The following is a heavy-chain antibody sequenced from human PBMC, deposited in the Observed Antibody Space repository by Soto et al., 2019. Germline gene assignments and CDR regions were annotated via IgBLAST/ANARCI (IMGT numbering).Heavy chain of an antibody. CDR1: GGSISSSSYY. CDR3: ARRGSSGYYY. CDR2: IYYSGNT. Sequence: QLQLQESGPGLVMPSETLSLTCTVSGGSISSSSYYWGWIRQPPGKGLEWIGSIYYSGNTNYNPSLKSRATISVDTPRNQFSLKVSSVTATDTAVYHCARRGSSGYYYWGQGKLVTVSS. D-gene: IGHD3-22*01. J-gene: IGHJ4*02. V-gene: IGHV4-39*01.